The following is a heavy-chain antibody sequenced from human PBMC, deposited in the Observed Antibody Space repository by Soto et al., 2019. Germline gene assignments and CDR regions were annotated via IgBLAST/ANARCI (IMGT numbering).Heavy chain of an antibody. V-gene: IGHV1-8*01. CDR3: ARNPYGSGLFDP. CDR1: GYNFIDYD. Sequence: QVHLVQSGAEVKKPGASVKVSCKASGYNFIDYDINWVRQSTGQGLEWMGWMTPNSGNTGYAQKFQGRVTLTRDTSIGAAYMELSSLKSEDTAVYYCARNPYGSGLFDPWGQGTLVTVSS. CDR2: MTPNSGNT. J-gene: IGHJ5*02. D-gene: IGHD6-19*01.